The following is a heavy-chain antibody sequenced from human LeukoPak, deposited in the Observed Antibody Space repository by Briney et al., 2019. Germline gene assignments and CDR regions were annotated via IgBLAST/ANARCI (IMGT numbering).Heavy chain of an antibody. D-gene: IGHD3-3*01. CDR1: GGSISSSSYY. CDR3: ARSGYDFWSGYPQDLDY. V-gene: IGHV4-39*01. Sequence: PSETLSLTCTVSGGSISSSSYYWGWIRQPPGKGLEWIGSIYYSGSTYYNPSLKSRVTISVDTSKNQFSPKLSSVTAADTAVYYCARSGYDFWSGYPQDLDYWGQGTLVTVSS. J-gene: IGHJ4*02. CDR2: IYYSGST.